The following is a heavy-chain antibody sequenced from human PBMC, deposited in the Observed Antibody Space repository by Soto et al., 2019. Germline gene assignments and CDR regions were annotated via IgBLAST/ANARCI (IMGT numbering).Heavy chain of an antibody. CDR1: GYTLTELS. CDR2: FDPEDGET. CDR3: ATRNLLLPNY. J-gene: IGHJ4*02. V-gene: IGHV1-24*01. Sequence: AASVKVSCKVSGYTLTELSMHWVRQAPGKGLEWMGGFDPEDGETIYAQKFRGRVTMTEDTSTDTAYMELSSLRSEDTAVYYCATRNLLLPNYWGQGTLVTVSS. D-gene: IGHD2-15*01.